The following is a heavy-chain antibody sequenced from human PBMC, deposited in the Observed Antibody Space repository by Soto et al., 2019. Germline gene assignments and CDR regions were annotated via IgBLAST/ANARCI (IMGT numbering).Heavy chain of an antibody. D-gene: IGHD3-10*01. J-gene: IGHJ6*02. CDR1: GGTFSSYT. V-gene: IGHV1-69*02. CDR2: IIPILGIA. CDR3: AVWVRGGNMDV. Sequence: QVQLVQSGAEVKKPGSSVKVSCKASGGTFSSYTISWVRQAPGQGLEWMGRIIPILGIANYAQKFQGTVTITADKSTSTANMDLISLRCEETAVFYWAVWVRGGNMDVWGQGATVTVSS.